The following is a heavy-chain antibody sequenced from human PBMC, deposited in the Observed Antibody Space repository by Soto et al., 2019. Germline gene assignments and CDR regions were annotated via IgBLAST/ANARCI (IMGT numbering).Heavy chain of an antibody. D-gene: IGHD1-26*01. Sequence: QLQLQESGPGLVKAGETLSLTCSVSGGSIANNGYYWGWIRQSPGRGLEWLGCMRFRGAIDHNPTLQSRVTMSVDTSKNLLFLRLPFLTAADTAVYYCVRDTGIVAGKVDYFKWWGQGTLVTVAS. CDR2: MRFRGAI. CDR1: GGSIANNGYY. V-gene: IGHV4-39*02. CDR3: VRDTGIVAGKVDYFKW. J-gene: IGHJ1*01.